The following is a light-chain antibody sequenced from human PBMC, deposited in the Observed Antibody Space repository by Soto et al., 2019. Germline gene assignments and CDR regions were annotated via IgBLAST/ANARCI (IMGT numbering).Light chain of an antibody. Sequence: QSVLTQPPSVSGAPGQRVTLSCTGSNSNIATHYDVHWYQQFPGTAPKVVIYGNTNRPSGVPDRFSGSKSGTSASLAITGLQAEDEADYYCQSYDSSLSTYVFGTGTKLTVL. CDR2: GNT. CDR1: NSNIATHYD. V-gene: IGLV1-40*01. CDR3: QSYDSSLSTYV. J-gene: IGLJ1*01.